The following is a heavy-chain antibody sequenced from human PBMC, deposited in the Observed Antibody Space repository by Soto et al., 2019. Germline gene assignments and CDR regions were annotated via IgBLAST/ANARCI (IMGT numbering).Heavy chain of an antibody. Sequence: GGSLRLSCAASGFTFSSYGMHWVRQAPGKGLEWVAVISYDGSNKYYADSVKGRFTISRDNSKNTLYLQMNSLRAEDTAVYYCAKENGVEINWFDPWGQGTLVTVSS. V-gene: IGHV3-30*18. CDR1: GFTFSSYG. CDR3: AKENGVEINWFDP. D-gene: IGHD3-3*01. J-gene: IGHJ5*02. CDR2: ISYDGSNK.